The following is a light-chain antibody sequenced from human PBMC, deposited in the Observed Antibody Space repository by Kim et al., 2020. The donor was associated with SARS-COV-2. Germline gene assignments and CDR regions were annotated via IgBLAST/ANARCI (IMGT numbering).Light chain of an antibody. Sequence: QLVLTQPPSVSGAPGRTVTISCTGSSSNIGAGYDVHWYQQLPGTAPKLLIFDNNNRPSGVPDRFSGSKSGTSASLAITGLQAEDEGDYYCQSFDSGPSGRVVFGGGTQLTVL. V-gene: IGLV1-40*01. CDR3: QSFDSGPSGRVV. J-gene: IGLJ2*01. CDR1: SSNIGAGYD. CDR2: DNN.